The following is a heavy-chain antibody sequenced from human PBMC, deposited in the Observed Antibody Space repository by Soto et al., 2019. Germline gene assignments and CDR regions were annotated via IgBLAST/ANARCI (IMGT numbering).Heavy chain of an antibody. D-gene: IGHD3-22*01. Sequence: PGGSLRLSCAASGFIFSEYSMSWVRQSPGKGLEGVANIKEDGGEEDYVAAVKGRLTISRDNAKNSLYLQMNGLRAEDTAVYYCARVYYESRGPTKFRAFDFWGQGTMVTVSS. CDR2: IKEDGGEE. CDR3: ARVYYESRGPTKFRAFDF. V-gene: IGHV3-7*01. CDR1: GFIFSEYS. J-gene: IGHJ3*01.